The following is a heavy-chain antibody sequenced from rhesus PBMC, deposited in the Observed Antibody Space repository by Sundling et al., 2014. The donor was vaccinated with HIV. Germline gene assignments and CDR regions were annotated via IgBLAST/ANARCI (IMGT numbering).Heavy chain of an antibody. D-gene: IGHD6-25*01. V-gene: IGHV3-103*01. J-gene: IGHJ4*01. CDR3: VKGQDY. Sequence: EVQLVETGGGLVQPGGSLKLSCLASGFIFSNYGMNWVRQAPGKGLEWVSAVRSTGNGTYYSDSVKGRFTISRDNSKNTVSLQMDSLRAEDTAIYYCVKGQDYWGQGVLVTVSS. CDR2: VRSTGNGT. CDR1: GFIFSNYG.